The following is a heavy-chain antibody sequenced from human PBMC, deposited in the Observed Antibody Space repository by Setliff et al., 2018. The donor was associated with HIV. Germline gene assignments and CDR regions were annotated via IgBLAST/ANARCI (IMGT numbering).Heavy chain of an antibody. CDR3: ARRTLITGYDY. Sequence: LSLTCTVSGGSISSSSYYWGWIRQPPGKGLEWIGSLYYSGTTYYNPSLKSRLTISVDTSKNQFSLKLSSVTAADTAVYYCARRTLITGYDYWGQGTLVTVSS. CDR2: LYYSGTT. D-gene: IGHD3-16*01. CDR1: GGSISSSSYY. J-gene: IGHJ4*02. V-gene: IGHV4-39*01.